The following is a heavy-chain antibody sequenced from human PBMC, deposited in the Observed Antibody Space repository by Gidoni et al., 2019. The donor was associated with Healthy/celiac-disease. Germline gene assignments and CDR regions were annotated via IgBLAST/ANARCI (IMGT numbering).Heavy chain of an antibody. D-gene: IGHD3-10*01. CDR2: ISGSGGST. Sequence: EVQLLESGGGLVQPGGSLRLSCAASGFTFSSYAMSWVRQAPGKGLEWVSAISGSGGSTYYADSVKGRFTISRDNSKNTLYLQMNSLRAEDTAVYYCAKVPVSFMVRGVITTYFDYWGQGTLVTVSS. CDR1: GFTFSSYA. CDR3: AKVPVSFMVRGVITTYFDY. V-gene: IGHV3-23*01. J-gene: IGHJ4*02.